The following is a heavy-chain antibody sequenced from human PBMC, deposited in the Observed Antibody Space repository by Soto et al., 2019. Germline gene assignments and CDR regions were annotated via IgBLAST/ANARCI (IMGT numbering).Heavy chain of an antibody. D-gene: IGHD3-3*01. CDR3: ARVPYQFWSGYYFDY. J-gene: IGHJ4*02. V-gene: IGHV3-33*01. CDR2: IWHDGSNK. Sequence: GGSLRLSCETSGFSFSSYGMHWVRQAPGKGLEWVAVIWHDGSNKNYVDSVKGRFTISRDNSRNTLYLQMNSLRAEDTAVYYCARVPYQFWSGYYFDYWGQGTLVTVSS. CDR1: GFSFSSYG.